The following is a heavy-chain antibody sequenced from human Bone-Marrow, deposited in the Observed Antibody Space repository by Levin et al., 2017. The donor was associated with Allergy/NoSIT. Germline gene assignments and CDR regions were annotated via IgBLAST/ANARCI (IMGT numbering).Heavy chain of an antibody. CDR3: ARLGVPTTRRVPLNYFDS. Sequence: GGSLRLSCKGSGYRFTSYWIGWVRQLPGKGPEWMGITYGGDSDTRYSPYFQDQVTISTDKSINTAYLHWSSLKASDSAIYYCARLGVPTTRRVPLNYFDSWGQGTLVNVSS. D-gene: IGHD4/OR15-4a*01. CDR2: TYGGDSDT. CDR1: GYRFTSYW. J-gene: IGHJ4*02. V-gene: IGHV5-51*01.